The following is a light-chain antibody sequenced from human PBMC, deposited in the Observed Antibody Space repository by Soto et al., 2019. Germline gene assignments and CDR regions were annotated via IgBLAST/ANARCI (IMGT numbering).Light chain of an antibody. V-gene: IGLV2-14*01. J-gene: IGLJ3*02. CDR2: EVS. Sequence: SALTQPASVSGSPGQSITISCTGTSSDIGSNNYVSWFQQRPGKAPTLIIYEVSNRPSGVSTHFSGSKSGNTASLTISGLLPEDEAEYYCSSYTTTPRLFGGGTKLTVL. CDR3: SSYTTTPRL. CDR1: SSDIGSNNY.